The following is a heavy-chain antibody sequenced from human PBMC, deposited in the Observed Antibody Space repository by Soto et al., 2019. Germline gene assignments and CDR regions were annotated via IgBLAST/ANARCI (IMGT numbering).Heavy chain of an antibody. CDR3: VLVVVTAAGTETFHM. Sequence: EVQLVESGGGLVQPGGSLRLSCAASGFSFTNDWLHWVRQAPGQGLVWVSRIDNSGSGTTYADSVKGRFTISRDNAKNTLYLQMNSLRVEDTAMYYCVLVVVTAAGTETFHMCGQGIMVTVSS. D-gene: IGHD2-21*02. CDR1: GFSFTNDW. V-gene: IGHV3-74*03. CDR2: IDNSGSGT. J-gene: IGHJ3*02.